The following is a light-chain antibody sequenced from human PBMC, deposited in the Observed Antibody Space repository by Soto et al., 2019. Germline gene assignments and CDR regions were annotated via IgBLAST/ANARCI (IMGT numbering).Light chain of an antibody. CDR3: QKANNFPWT. CDR2: GAS. CDR1: QGISSW. J-gene: IGKJ1*01. Sequence: DIQLTQSPSSVSASVGDRVTITCRASQGISSWLAWYQQKPGKAPKLLIYGASSLQSGVPSRFSGSGSGTHCTLTISSLQPEDSATYYCQKANNFPWTFGQGTKVDIK. V-gene: IGKV1-12*01.